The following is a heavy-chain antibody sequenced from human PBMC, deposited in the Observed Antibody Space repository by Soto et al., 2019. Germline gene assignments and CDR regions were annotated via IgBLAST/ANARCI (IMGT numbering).Heavy chain of an antibody. V-gene: IGHV3-15*01. J-gene: IGHJ4*02. CDR3: TTASGSYYGEDF. Sequence: GESLKISCAASGFTFSNAWMSCVRQTPGKGLEWVGRIKTKTDGGTTDYAAPVKGRFTIPRDDSKTTLYLEMSSLKTGDTAVYYCTTASGSYYGEDFWGLGTLVTVSS. CDR1: GFTFSNAW. CDR2: IKTKTDGGTT. D-gene: IGHD1-26*01.